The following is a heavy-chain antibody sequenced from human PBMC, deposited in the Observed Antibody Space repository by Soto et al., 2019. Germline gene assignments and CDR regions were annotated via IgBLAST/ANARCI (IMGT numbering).Heavy chain of an antibody. V-gene: IGHV4-34*01. CDR2: INHSGST. CDR3: ARQRGVSIAAAGYHFDY. J-gene: IGHJ4*02. Sequence: QVQLQQWGAGLLKPSETLSLTCAVYGGSFSGYYWSWIRQPPGKGLEWIGEINHSGSTNYNPSLKSRVTKSGDTAQDQVHPKLSPVNAAGTAVYYCARQRGVSIAAAGYHFDYWGQGTLVTVSS. D-gene: IGHD6-13*01. CDR1: GGSFSGYY.